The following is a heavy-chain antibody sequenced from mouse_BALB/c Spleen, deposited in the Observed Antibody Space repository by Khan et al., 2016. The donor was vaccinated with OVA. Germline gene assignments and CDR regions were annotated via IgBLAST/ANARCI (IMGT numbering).Heavy chain of an antibody. CDR1: GFSLTGYG. CDR2: IWGDGST. V-gene: IGHV2-6-7*01. D-gene: IGHD2-10*01. J-gene: IGHJ4*01. CDR3: ASAYYCNYREAMDY. Sequence: QVQLKQSGPGLVAPSQSLSITCTVSGFSLTGYGVHWVRQPPGKGLEWLGMIWGDGSTNYNSALKSRLTIFKDNSKIQVVLKKNSRQTDDTARNYFASAYYCNYREAMDYWGQGTSVTVSS.